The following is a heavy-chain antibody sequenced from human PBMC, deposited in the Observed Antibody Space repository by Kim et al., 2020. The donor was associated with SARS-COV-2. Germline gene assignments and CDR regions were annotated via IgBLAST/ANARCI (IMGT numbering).Heavy chain of an antibody. D-gene: IGHD3-22*01. CDR1: GYTFTSYG. V-gene: IGHV1-18*01. CDR3: ATTQYYYDSSGYSLGIDY. Sequence: ASVKVSCKASGYTFTSYGISWVRQAPGQGLEWMGWISAYNGNTNYAQKLQGRVTMTTDTSTSTAYMELRSLRSDDTAVYYCATTQYYYDSSGYSLGIDYWGQGTLVTVSS. CDR2: ISAYNGNT. J-gene: IGHJ4*02.